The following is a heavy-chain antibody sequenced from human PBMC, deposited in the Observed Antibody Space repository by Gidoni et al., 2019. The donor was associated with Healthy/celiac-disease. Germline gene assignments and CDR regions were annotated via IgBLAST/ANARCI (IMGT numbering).Heavy chain of an antibody. CDR3: ARSIRSRAYYDFWSGYQGYYYYMDV. CDR1: GGSISLYY. D-gene: IGHD3-3*01. J-gene: IGHJ6*03. V-gene: IGHV4-4*07. Sequence: QVQLPASGPGLVTPSATLSLTCPVPGGSISLYYWRWLRQPAGKGPECIGRIYTSGSTNYNPSLKSRVTMSVDTSKNQFSLKLSSVTAADTAVYYCARSIRSRAYYDFWSGYQGYYYYMDVWGKGTTVTVSS. CDR2: IYTSGST.